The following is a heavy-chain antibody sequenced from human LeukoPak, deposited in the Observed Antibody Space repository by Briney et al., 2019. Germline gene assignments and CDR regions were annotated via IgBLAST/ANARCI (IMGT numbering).Heavy chain of an antibody. D-gene: IGHD3-3*01. Sequence: PGGSLRLSCAASGFTFSSYWMNWVRQAPGKGLEWVANIKQDGSEKYYVDSVKGRFTISRENAKNSLYLQMNSLRAEDTAVYYCARESCRPRVRFLEWTQPDQNWFDPWGQGTLVTVSS. CDR3: ARESCRPRVRFLEWTQPDQNWFDP. J-gene: IGHJ5*02. V-gene: IGHV3-7*01. CDR2: IKQDGSEK. CDR1: GFTFSSYW.